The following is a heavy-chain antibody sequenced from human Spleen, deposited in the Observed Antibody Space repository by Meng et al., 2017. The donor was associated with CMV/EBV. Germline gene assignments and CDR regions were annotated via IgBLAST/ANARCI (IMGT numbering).Heavy chain of an antibody. D-gene: IGHD4-17*01. Sequence: GSGFTFSSYGMNWVRQAPGKGLEWVSSISSSSGYVYYADSLKGRFNISRDNAKKSLYLQMNNLRAEDTAVYYCARDRGLRETEDFDYWGQGTLVTVSS. V-gene: IGHV3-21*01. CDR3: ARDRGLRETEDFDY. CDR1: GFTFSSYG. CDR2: ISSSSGYV. J-gene: IGHJ4*02.